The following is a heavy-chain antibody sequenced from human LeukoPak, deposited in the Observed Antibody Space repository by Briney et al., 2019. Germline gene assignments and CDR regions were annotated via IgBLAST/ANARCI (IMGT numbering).Heavy chain of an antibody. J-gene: IGHJ4*02. Sequence: ASVKVSCKASGGTFSSYAISWVRQAPGQGLEWMGRIIPIFGTANYAQKFQGRVTITTDESTRTAYMELSSLRSEDTAVYSCARGDYGGNPDYWGQGTLVTVSS. CDR1: GGTFSSYA. V-gene: IGHV1-69*05. D-gene: IGHD4-23*01. CDR3: ARGDYGGNPDY. CDR2: IIPIFGTA.